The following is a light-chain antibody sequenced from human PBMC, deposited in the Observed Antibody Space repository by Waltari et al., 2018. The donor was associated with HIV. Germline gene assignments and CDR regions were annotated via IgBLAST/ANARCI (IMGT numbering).Light chain of an antibody. CDR1: SSAVGNYNS. J-gene: IGLJ1*01. CDR3: CSYAGSSTFV. CDR2: DVS. V-gene: IGLV2-23*02. Sequence: QSALTQPAPVSGSPGQSIPISCTGTSSAVGNYNSASWYQQHPSKAPKLMIYDVSKRPSGVSNRFSGSKSGNTASLTISGLQAEDEADYYCCSYAGSSTFVFGTGTKVTVL.